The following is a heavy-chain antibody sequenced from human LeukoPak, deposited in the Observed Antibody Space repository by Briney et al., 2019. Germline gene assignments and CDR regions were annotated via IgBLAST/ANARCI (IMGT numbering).Heavy chain of an antibody. CDR1: GFTFSSYG. CDR3: ARDSWAAAGPIDY. CDR2: IWYDGSNK. V-gene: IGHV3-33*01. D-gene: IGHD6-13*01. Sequence: GGSLRLSCAASGFTFSSYGMHWVRQAPGKGLEWVAVIWYDGSNKYYADSVKGRFIISRDNSKNTLYLQMNSLRAEDTAVYYCARDSWAAAGPIDYWGQGTLVTVSS. J-gene: IGHJ4*02.